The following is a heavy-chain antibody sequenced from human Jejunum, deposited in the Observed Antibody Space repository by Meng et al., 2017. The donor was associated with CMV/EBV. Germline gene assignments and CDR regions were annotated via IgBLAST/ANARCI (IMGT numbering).Heavy chain of an antibody. CDR1: FGCYW. V-gene: IGHV3-7*01. CDR3: ARGREEGFLEWLLIFDY. Sequence: FGCYWMSWVRQAPGKGLEWVANIKQDGSEKYYVDSVKGRFTISRDNAKNSLYLQMNSLRAEDTAVYYCARGREEGFLEWLLIFDYWGQGTLVTVSS. CDR2: IKQDGSEK. J-gene: IGHJ4*02. D-gene: IGHD3-3*01.